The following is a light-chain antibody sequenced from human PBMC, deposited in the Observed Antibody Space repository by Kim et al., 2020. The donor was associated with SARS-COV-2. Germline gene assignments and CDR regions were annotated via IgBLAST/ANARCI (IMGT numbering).Light chain of an antibody. J-gene: IGLJ2*01. Sequence: AGKSGGVGGEGGAGRRQQRGQPRERLAWRNNNRPAGISERVSASRSGNTASLTITGLQPEDEADYYCSAWDSSLSAVVFGGGTQLTVL. CDR1: SGGVGGEG. CDR3: SAWDSSLSAVV. V-gene: IGLV10-54*01. CDR2: RNN.